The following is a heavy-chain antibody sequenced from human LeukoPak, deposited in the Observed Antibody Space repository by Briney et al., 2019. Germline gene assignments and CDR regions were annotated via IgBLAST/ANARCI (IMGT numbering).Heavy chain of an antibody. D-gene: IGHD5-18*01. CDR1: GFTFTNYW. J-gene: IGHJ4*02. V-gene: IGHV3-7*03. Sequence: GGSLRLSCAASGFTFTNYWMSWVRQAPGKGLEWVANINQDGSEKYYVDSVKGRFTISRDNAKNSLYLQMNSLRAEDTAVYYCAKVADTAMDYYFDYWGQGTLVTVSS. CDR3: AKVADTAMDYYFDY. CDR2: INQDGSEK.